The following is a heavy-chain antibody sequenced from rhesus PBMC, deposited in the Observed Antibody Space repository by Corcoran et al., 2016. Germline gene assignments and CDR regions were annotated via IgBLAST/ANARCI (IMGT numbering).Heavy chain of an antibody. CDR2: INGNSGST. CDR1: DASISTYW. Sequence: QVQLQESGPGLVKSSETLSLTCAVSDASISTYWWNWIRQPPGKGREWIGEINGNSGSTNYNPSLKSRVTISKDASKKQFSLKLSSVTAADTAVYYCARIDGDIVVADWGQGVLVTVSS. CDR3: ARIDGDIVVAD. V-gene: IGHV4-80*01. D-gene: IGHD2-8*01. J-gene: IGHJ4*01.